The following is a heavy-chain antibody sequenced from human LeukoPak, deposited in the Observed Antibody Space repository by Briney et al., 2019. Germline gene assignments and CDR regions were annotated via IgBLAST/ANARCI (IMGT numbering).Heavy chain of an antibody. V-gene: IGHV1-2*02. CDR3: ARLGYCSGGSCSSKDKTNWFDP. D-gene: IGHD2-15*01. Sequence: ASVKVSCKASGYTFTGYYMHWVRQAPGQGLEWMGWINPNSGGTNYAQKFQGRVTMTRDTSISTAYMELSRLRSDDTAVYYCARLGYCSGGSCSSKDKTNWFDPWGQGTLVTVSS. CDR2: INPNSGGT. CDR1: GYTFTGYY. J-gene: IGHJ5*02.